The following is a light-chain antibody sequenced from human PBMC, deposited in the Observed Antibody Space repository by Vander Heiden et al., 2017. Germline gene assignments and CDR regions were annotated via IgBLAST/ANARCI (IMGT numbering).Light chain of an antibody. J-gene: IGLJ3*02. CDR1: NSNIGNNY. CDR3: GTWDGSLNTGL. Sequence: QSVLTQPPSVSAAPGQKVSIPCSGSNSNIGNNYVSWFQQLPGMAPKLLIYENNQRPSGIPDRFSGSKSGRSATLGITGLQTGDEGYYYCGTWDGSLNTGLFGGGTKLTVL. V-gene: IGLV1-51*02. CDR2: ENN.